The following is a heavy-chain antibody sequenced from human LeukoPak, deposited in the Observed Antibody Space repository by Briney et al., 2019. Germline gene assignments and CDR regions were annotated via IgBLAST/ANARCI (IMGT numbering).Heavy chain of an antibody. D-gene: IGHD3-22*01. CDR1: GGTFSSYA. CDR3: ARERGPYYYDGSGYPFDY. J-gene: IGHJ4*02. V-gene: IGHV1-69*13. CDR2: IIPIFGTA. Sequence: ASVKVSCKASGGTFSSYAISWVRQAPGQGLEWMGGIIPIFGTANYAQKFQGRVTITADESTSTAYMELSSLRSEDTAVYYCARERGPYYYDGSGYPFDYWGQGTLVTVSS.